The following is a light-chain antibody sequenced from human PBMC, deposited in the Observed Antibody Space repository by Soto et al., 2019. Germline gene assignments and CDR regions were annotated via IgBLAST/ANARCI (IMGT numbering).Light chain of an antibody. J-gene: IGLJ2*01. CDR3: CSYAGSSTVV. CDR1: SSDVGSYNL. V-gene: IGLV2-23*01. Sequence: QSALTQPASVSGSPGQSITISCTGTSSDVGSYNLVSWYQQHPGKAPKLMIYEGSKWPSGVSNRFSGSKSGNTASLTISRLQAEDEADYYCCSYAGSSTVVFGGGTKLTVL. CDR2: EGS.